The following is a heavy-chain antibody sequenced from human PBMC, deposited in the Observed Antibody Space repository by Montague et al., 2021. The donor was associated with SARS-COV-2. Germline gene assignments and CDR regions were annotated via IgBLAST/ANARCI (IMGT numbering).Heavy chain of an antibody. Sequence: SETLSLTCTVSGGSTASHYWNWIRQSPGKRPELIGYVYYNGDTKYNPSLQSRVTISIDTSENQFSLRLNSVTAADTAVYFRARGWAFDAWGQGRLVTVSS. J-gene: IGHJ3*01. CDR1: GGSTASHY. CDR2: VYYNGDT. CDR3: ARGWAFDA. V-gene: IGHV4-59*08. D-gene: IGHD6-19*01.